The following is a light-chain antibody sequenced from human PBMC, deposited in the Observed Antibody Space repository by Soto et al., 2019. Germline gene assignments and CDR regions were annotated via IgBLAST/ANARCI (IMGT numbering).Light chain of an antibody. V-gene: IGKV1-5*03. CDR1: QSISSW. J-gene: IGKJ2*02. CDR2: KAS. Sequence: DIQMTQSPSTLSASVGDRVTITCRASQSISSWLAWYQQKPGKAPNLLIYKASSLESGVPSRFSGSGSGTEFALTISGLQPDDFATYYCQQYNSYSPWTFGQGTKLEIK. CDR3: QQYNSYSPWT.